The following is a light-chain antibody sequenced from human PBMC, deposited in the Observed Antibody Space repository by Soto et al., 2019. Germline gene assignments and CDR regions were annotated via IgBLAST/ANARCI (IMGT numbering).Light chain of an antibody. V-gene: IGLV1-44*01. CDR2: NNN. J-gene: IGLJ3*02. CDR3: AAWDDSLNARGV. CDR1: RSNIGNNA. Sequence: QPVLTQPPSASGTPGQRVTISCSGSRSNIGNNAVSWYQQLPGTAPKLLIYNNNQRPSGVPDRFSGSKSGTSASLAISGLQSEGEADYYCAAWDDSLNARGVFGGGTKVTVL.